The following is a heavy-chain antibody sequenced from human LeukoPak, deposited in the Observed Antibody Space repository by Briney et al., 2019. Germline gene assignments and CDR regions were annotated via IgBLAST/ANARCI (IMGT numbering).Heavy chain of an antibody. J-gene: IGHJ4*02. CDR2: ISSSGTYI. CDR3: ARSEPGGGILTVSPNDY. CDR1: GFTFSSYS. D-gene: IGHD3-9*01. V-gene: IGHV3-21*01. Sequence: GGSLRLSCAASGFTFSSYSMNWVRQAPGKGLEWVSSISSSGTYIYYAGSLKGRFTISRDNANNSLYLQMNSLRVEDTAVYYCARSEPGGGILTVSPNDYWGQGTLVTVSS.